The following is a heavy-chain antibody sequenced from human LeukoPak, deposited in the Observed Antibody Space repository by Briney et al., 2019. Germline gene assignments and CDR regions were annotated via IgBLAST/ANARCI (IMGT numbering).Heavy chain of an antibody. CDR2: IYYSGST. D-gene: IGHD7-27*01. CDR3: ARSNWGSNYYYMDV. Sequence: PSETLSLTCTVSGGSISSSSYYWGWIRQPPGRGLEWIGSIYYSGSTYYNPSLKSRVTISVDTSKNQFSLKLSPVTAADTAVYYCARSNWGSNYYYMDVWGKGTTVTVSS. J-gene: IGHJ6*03. CDR1: GGSISSSSYY. V-gene: IGHV4-39*01.